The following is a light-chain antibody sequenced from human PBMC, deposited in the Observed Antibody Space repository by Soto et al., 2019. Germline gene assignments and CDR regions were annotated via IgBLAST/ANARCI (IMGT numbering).Light chain of an antibody. CDR2: GAS. V-gene: IGKV3-20*01. CDR1: QSVSSSY. CDR3: QQYGNSPWT. Sequence: EIVLTQSPSTLSLSPGQRSTLSSRASQSVSSSYLAWYQQNNGQAPRVXIYGASSRATGIPDRFSGSGYGTDFNLTISRLETEDFAVYYCQQYGNSPWTFGQGTKVDIK. J-gene: IGKJ1*01.